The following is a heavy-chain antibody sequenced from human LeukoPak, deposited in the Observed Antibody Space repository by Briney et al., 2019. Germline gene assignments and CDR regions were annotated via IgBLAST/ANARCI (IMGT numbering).Heavy chain of an antibody. V-gene: IGHV4-34*01. Sequence: PSETLSLTCAVYGGSFSGYYWSWIRQPPGKGLEWIGEINHSGSTNYNPSLKSRVTISVDTSKNQFSLKLSSVTAADTAVYYCARDIVVVTATNDAFDIWGQGTMATVSS. J-gene: IGHJ3*02. CDR2: INHSGST. CDR1: GGSFSGYY. D-gene: IGHD2-21*02. CDR3: ARDIVVVTATNDAFDI.